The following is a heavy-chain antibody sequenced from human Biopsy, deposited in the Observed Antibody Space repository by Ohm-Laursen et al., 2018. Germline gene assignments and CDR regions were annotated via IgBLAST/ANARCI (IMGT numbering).Heavy chain of an antibody. Sequence: SDTLSLTCTVSGGSISSSTTYYWAWLRQPPGKGLEWIGSIYNTETTFYNPSLKSRVTISVDTPTNQFSLKLSSVTAADTALYFCARHPTGFWFDPWGHGTLVTVSS. CDR1: GGSISSSTTYY. V-gene: IGHV4-39*01. CDR2: IYNTETT. CDR3: ARHPTGFWFDP. J-gene: IGHJ5*02.